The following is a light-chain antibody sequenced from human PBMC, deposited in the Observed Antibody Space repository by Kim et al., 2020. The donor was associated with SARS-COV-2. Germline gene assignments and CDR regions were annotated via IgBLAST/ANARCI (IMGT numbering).Light chain of an antibody. CDR2: GAS. CDR3: QESYDTPLT. CDR1: ESITTY. V-gene: IGKV1-39*01. J-gene: IGKJ4*01. Sequence: ASVGDRVTITCRASESITTYLNWYQKKPGKAPKLLIYGASTLQGGVPSRFSGSGYGTDFSLTISSLQPEDFGTYYCQESYDTPLTFGGGTKVDIK.